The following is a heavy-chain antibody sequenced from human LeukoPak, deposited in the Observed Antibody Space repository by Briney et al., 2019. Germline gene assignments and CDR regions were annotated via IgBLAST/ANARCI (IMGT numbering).Heavy chain of an antibody. CDR3: ARGGPAAGRFDY. CDR1: GFTFSSYA. D-gene: IGHD6-13*01. J-gene: IGHJ4*02. V-gene: IGHV3-66*01. Sequence: QPGRSLRLSCAASGFTFSSYAMSWVRQAPGKGLEWVSVIYSGGSTYYADSVKGRFTISSDNSKNTLYLQMNSLRAEDTAVYYCARGGPAAGRFDYWGQGTLVTVSS. CDR2: IYSGGST.